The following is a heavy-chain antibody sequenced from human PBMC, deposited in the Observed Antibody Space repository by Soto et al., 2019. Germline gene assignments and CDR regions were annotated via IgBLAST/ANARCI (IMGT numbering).Heavy chain of an antibody. J-gene: IGHJ4*02. Sequence: QVTLKESGPVLVTPTETLTLTCTVSWFSLSNARMGVSWIRQPPGKALEWLAHIFSNDEKSYSTSLKSRLTVSKDTSKSQVVLTMTNMDPVDTATYYCARASGWYVERFDYWGQGTLVTVSA. CDR2: IFSNDEK. CDR1: WFSLSNARMG. V-gene: IGHV2-26*01. CDR3: ARASGWYVERFDY. D-gene: IGHD6-19*01.